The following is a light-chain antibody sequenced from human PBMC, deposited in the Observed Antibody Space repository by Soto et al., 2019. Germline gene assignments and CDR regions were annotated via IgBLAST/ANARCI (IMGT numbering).Light chain of an antibody. CDR3: QQYDGSPPWT. Sequence: EIVLTQSPGTLSFSPGERATLSCRASQRVSSTSLAWYQQKPGQAPRLLIYGASNRATGIPDRISGSGSGTDFTLTISRLEPEDFAVYYCQQYDGSPPWTFGLGTKVEFK. J-gene: IGKJ1*01. CDR1: QRVSSTS. V-gene: IGKV3-20*01. CDR2: GAS.